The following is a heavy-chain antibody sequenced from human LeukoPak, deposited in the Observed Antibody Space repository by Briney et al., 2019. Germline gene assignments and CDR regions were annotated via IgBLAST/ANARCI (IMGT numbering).Heavy chain of an antibody. D-gene: IGHD2-15*01. V-gene: IGHV4-59*01. J-gene: IGHJ3*02. CDR1: GGSISNYY. CDR2: IYYSGTT. CDR3: ARSPGGGFDI. Sequence: SETLSLTCTVSGGSISNYYRGWIRQTPGKGLELIGYIYYSGTTNYNPSLKSRVSISVDTSKKQFSLKLSSVTAADTAVYYCARSPGGGFDIWGQGTMVTVSS.